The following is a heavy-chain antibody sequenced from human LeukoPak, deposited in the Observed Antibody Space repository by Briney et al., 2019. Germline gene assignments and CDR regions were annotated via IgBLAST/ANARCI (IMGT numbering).Heavy chain of an antibody. CDR3: AREASGGSWFDS. D-gene: IGHD1-26*01. Sequence: ASVKVSCKASGYTFTGYYIHWVRQAPGHGLEWLGWMNPNSGATNYAQKFQGRVTMTGDTSITTAYIELRRLTFGDMAVYYCAREASGGSWFDSWGQGTLVTVSS. CDR1: GYTFTGYY. J-gene: IGHJ5*01. V-gene: IGHV1-2*02. CDR2: MNPNSGAT.